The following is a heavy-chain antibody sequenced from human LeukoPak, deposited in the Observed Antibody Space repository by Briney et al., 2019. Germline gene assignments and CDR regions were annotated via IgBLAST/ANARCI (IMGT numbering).Heavy chain of an antibody. V-gene: IGHV3-49*04. Sequence: PGGSLRPSCAASGFTFSSYSMNWVRQAPGKGLEWVGFIRSKAYGGTTEYAASVKGRFTISRDDSKSIAYLQMNSLKTEDTAVYHCASRSGRQWLPYFDYWGQGTLVTVSS. J-gene: IGHJ4*02. CDR1: GFTFSSYS. D-gene: IGHD1-26*01. CDR2: IRSKAYGGTT. CDR3: ASRSGRQWLPYFDY.